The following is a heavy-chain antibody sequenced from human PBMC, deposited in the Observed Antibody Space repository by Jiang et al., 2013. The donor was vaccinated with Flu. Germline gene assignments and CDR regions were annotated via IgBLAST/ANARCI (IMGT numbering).Heavy chain of an antibody. D-gene: IGHD3-22*01. CDR1: GFTFESFS. CDR2: ISRDSSYI. Sequence: EVQLVESGGGLVKPGGSLRLSCTVSGFTFESFSMNWVRQAPGKGPEWVSSISRDSSYIYNADSVKGRFTISRDNAKNSLYLQMNSLRVDDTAVYFCARGGVVVGMDYFDFWGQGTLVTVSA. V-gene: IGHV3-21*01. CDR3: ARGGVVVGMDYFDF. J-gene: IGHJ4*02.